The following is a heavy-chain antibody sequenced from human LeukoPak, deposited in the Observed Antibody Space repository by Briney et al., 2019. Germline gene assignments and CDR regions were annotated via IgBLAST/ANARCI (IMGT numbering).Heavy chain of an antibody. CDR1: GFTFSSYG. Sequence: GGSLRLSCAASGFTFSSYGMHWVRQAPGKGLEWVAVISYDGSNKYYADSVKGRFTISRDNSKNTPYLQMNSLRAEDTAVYYCAKLTGQISGDFFDYWGQGTLVTVSS. J-gene: IGHJ4*02. V-gene: IGHV3-30*18. CDR2: ISYDGSNK. D-gene: IGHD1-14*01. CDR3: AKLTGQISGDFFDY.